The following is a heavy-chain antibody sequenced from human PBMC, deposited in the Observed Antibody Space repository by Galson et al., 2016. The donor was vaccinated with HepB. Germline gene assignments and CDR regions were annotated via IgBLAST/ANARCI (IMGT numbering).Heavy chain of an antibody. J-gene: IGHJ6*02. CDR1: GGTFSNYA. CDR3: ARVRHYDTTCCDRERYNYYALDV. CDR2: IIPIFGTS. D-gene: IGHD3-16*01. Sequence: SVKVSCKASGGTFSNYAITWVRQAPGQGLEWMGGIIPIFGTSNYAQKFQGRVTITADASTTTAYMELSSLRSEDTAVYYCARVRHYDTTCCDRERYNYYALDVWGQGTTVTVSS. V-gene: IGHV1-69*13.